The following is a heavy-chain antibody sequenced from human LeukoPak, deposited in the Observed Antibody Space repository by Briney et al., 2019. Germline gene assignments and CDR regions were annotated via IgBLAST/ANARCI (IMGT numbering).Heavy chain of an antibody. CDR3: ATNILVRDIINWFDP. Sequence: ASVKVSCEASGYTFTSYYMHWVRQAPGQGLEWMGIINPSGGSTNYAQKFQGRVTMTRDTSISTAYMELSSLRYDDTAVYYCATNILVRDIINWFDPWGQGTLVTVSS. CDR2: INPSGGST. D-gene: IGHD3-10*01. CDR1: GYTFTSYY. V-gene: IGHV1-46*01. J-gene: IGHJ5*02.